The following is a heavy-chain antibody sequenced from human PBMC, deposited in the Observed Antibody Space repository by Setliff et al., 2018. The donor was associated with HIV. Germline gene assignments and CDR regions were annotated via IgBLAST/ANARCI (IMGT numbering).Heavy chain of an antibody. CDR2: VTYDGRRT. V-gene: IGHV3-30*10. CDR1: GFTFRTFA. J-gene: IGHJ4*02. Sequence: GGSLRLSCVASGFTFRTFAMHWVRQAPGKGLEWVSGVTYDGRRTFYTDAVKGRFTISRDNSNNTLYLQVSSLRPEDTAVYYCASARIQTGGMSTSFDYWGQGTPVTVSS. CDR3: ASARIQTGGMSTSFDY. D-gene: IGHD5-18*01.